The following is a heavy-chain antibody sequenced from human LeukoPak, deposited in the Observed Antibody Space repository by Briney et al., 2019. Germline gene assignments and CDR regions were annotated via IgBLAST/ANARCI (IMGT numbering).Heavy chain of an antibody. D-gene: IGHD3-3*01. V-gene: IGHV3-21*01. Sequence: RGCLRLSCVASGLTFSSNSTNWVRQAQEKGREWVSSISSSMSYIYYANSVKGRLTISTDNATNSLYLQTNSLRAEDTAVHYCARDKRRFLEWLGDAFDIWGQGTMVTVSS. CDR3: ARDKRRFLEWLGDAFDI. J-gene: IGHJ3*02. CDR2: ISSSMSYI. CDR1: GLTFSSNS.